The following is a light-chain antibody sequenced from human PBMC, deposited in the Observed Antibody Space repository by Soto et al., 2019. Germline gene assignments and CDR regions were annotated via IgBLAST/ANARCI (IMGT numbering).Light chain of an antibody. CDR3: SSYTTRRTVV. CDR2: DVS. Sequence: QSALTQPASVSGSPGQSITISCTGTSNDVGGYNYVSWYQQHPGKAPKLMIYDVSNRPSGVSNRFSGSKSGNTASLSISGLQAEDEADYYCSSYTTRRTVVFGGGTKVTVL. CDR1: SNDVGGYNY. J-gene: IGLJ2*01. V-gene: IGLV2-14*01.